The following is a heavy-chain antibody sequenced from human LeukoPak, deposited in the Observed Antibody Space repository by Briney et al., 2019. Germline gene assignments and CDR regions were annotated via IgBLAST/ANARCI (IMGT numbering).Heavy chain of an antibody. V-gene: IGHV1-69*05. CDR2: IIPIFGTA. CDR3: AREPLRTIFGVVIRYYFDY. J-gene: IGHJ4*02. Sequence: ASVKVSCKASGGTFSSYAISWVRQAPGQGLEWMGRIIPIFGTANYAQKFQSRVTITTDESTSTAYMELSSLRSEDTAVYYCAREPLRTIFGVVIRYYFDYWGQGTLVTVSS. D-gene: IGHD3-3*01. CDR1: GGTFSSYA.